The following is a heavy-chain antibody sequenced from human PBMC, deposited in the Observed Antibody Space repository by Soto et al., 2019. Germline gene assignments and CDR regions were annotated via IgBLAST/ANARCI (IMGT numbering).Heavy chain of an antibody. CDR2: ISASGRDT. J-gene: IGHJ4*02. D-gene: IGHD6-19*01. Sequence: GSLRLSCAASGFTFSNFAMSWVRQAPGRGLEWVSGISASGRDTHYADSVKDRFTVSRDNSKNTLYLQMNSLRAEDTAIYYCAKGKTSGWYYFDYWGQGALVTVSS. V-gene: IGHV3-23*01. CDR1: GFTFSNFA. CDR3: AKGKTSGWYYFDY.